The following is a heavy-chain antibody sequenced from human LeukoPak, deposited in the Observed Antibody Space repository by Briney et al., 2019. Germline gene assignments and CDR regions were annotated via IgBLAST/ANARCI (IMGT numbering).Heavy chain of an antibody. J-gene: IGHJ4*02. CDR1: GYTFTSYG. D-gene: IGHD4-17*01. Sequence: ASVTVSCKASGYTFTSYGISWVRQAPGQGLEWMGWISAYNGNTNYAQKLQGRVTMATDTSTSTAHMELRSLRSDDTAVYYCAREADYGDYVHWGQGTLVTVSS. CDR3: AREADYGDYVH. CDR2: ISAYNGNT. V-gene: IGHV1-18*01.